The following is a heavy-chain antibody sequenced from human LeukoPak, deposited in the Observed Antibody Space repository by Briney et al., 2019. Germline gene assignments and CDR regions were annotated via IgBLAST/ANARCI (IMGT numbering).Heavy chain of an antibody. CDR3: ARGMYDYGSGSYLLDH. J-gene: IGHJ4*02. CDR1: GFTFSSYW. D-gene: IGHD3-10*01. V-gene: IGHV3-7*01. Sequence: QPGGSLRLSCAASGFTFSSYWMHWVRQAPGKGLEWVSNIKQDGSEKYYVDSVKGRFTISRDNAKNSLYLQMNSLRVEDTAVYYCARGMYDYGSGSYLLDHWGLGTLVTVSS. CDR2: IKQDGSEK.